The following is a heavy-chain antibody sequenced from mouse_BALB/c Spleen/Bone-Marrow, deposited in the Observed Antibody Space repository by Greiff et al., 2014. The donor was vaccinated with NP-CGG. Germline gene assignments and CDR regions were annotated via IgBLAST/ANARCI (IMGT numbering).Heavy chain of an antibody. D-gene: IGHD4-1*01. V-gene: IGHV7-3*02. CDR2: IRNKAYGYTT. J-gene: IGHJ2*01. Sequence: EVKLMESGGGLVQPGGSLRLSCVTSGFTFIDYYMNWVRQPPGKALEWVGFIRNKAYGYTTEYSASVKGRFTISRDNSQSILYLQMNTLRDEDSATYYCTRDMGGILFDSWGQGTTLTVSS. CDR3: TRDMGGILFDS. CDR1: GFTFIDYY.